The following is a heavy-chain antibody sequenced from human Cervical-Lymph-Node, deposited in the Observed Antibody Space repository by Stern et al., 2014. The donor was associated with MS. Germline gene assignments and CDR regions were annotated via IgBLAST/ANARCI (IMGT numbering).Heavy chain of an antibody. CDR1: GFSVSNAW. D-gene: IGHD6-25*01. J-gene: IGHJ1*01. Sequence: EVQLVESGGGLVNPGGSLRLSCAASGFSVSNAWMSWVRLAPGKGLEWVGRIKGNSDGGRTDYAAPVKDRFSISRDDSKNTLYLQTNSLKTEDTAMYFCTTDRMEAAGPQFQHWGQGTLVTVSS. V-gene: IGHV3-15*01. CDR2: IKGNSDGGRT. CDR3: TTDRMEAAGPQFQH.